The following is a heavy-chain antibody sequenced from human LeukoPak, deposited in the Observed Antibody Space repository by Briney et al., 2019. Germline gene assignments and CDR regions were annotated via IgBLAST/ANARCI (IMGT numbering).Heavy chain of an antibody. Sequence: SQTLSLTCTVSGGSISSGGYYWSWIRQPPGKGLEWIGYIYHSGSTYYNPSLKSRVTISVDRSKNQFSLKLSSVTAADTAVYYCARYGMGATPLFDYWGQGTLVTVSS. CDR2: IYHSGST. CDR1: GGSISSGGYY. CDR3: ARYGMGATPLFDY. J-gene: IGHJ4*02. V-gene: IGHV4-30-2*01. D-gene: IGHD1-26*01.